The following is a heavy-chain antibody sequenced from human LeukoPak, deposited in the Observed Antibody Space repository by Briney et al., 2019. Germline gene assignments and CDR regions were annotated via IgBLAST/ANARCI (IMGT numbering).Heavy chain of an antibody. V-gene: IGHV3-23*01. CDR2: ISGTGSST. CDR1: GFTFGNYA. CDR3: AKASVAIPQYRNS. Sequence: QPGGSLRLSCEASGFTFGNYAMNWVRQAPGEGLEWVSTISGTGSSTYYADSAKGRFTISRDNSKDTLFLQLNSLTAADTAMYFCAKASVAIPQYRNSWGQGTLVTVSS. D-gene: IGHD2-2*02. J-gene: IGHJ5*02.